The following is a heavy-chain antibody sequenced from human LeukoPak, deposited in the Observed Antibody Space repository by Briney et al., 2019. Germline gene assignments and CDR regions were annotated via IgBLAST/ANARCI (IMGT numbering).Heavy chain of an antibody. Sequence: SETLSLTCTVSGGSISSYYWSWIRQPPGKGLEWIGYIYYSGSTNYNPSLKSRVTISVDTSKNLFSLKLSSVTAADTAVYYCAKGDYDILTGSGAFDIWGQGTMVTVSS. J-gene: IGHJ3*02. CDR2: IYYSGST. CDR3: AKGDYDILTGSGAFDI. CDR1: GGSISSYY. D-gene: IGHD3-9*01. V-gene: IGHV4-59*01.